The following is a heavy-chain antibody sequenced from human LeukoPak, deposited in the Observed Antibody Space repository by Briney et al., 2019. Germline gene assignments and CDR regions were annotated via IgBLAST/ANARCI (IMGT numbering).Heavy chain of an antibody. CDR3: ASDPYGSGSYLDS. J-gene: IGHJ4*02. CDR1: GGSFSGYY. CDR2: INHSGST. V-gene: IGHV4-34*01. Sequence: ASETLSLTCAVYGGSFSGYYWSWIRQPPGKGLEWIGEINHSGSTNYNPSLKSRVTISVDTSKNQFSLNLSSVTAADTAVYYCASDPYGSGSYLDSWGQGTLVTVSS. D-gene: IGHD3-10*01.